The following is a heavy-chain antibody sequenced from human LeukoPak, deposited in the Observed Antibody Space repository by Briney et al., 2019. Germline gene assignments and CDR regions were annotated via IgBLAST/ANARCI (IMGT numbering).Heavy chain of an antibody. J-gene: IGHJ4*02. CDR3: ARLPVYFGKGYFDS. CDR2: IYFGGST. Sequence: PSQTLSLTCSLAAGSINNRSNCSAWVRQPPGKELQWIGQIYFGGSTFYNRSLKSRLTMSIDTSKDQFSLNINSVAAADTAVYYCARLPVYFGKGYFDSWGRGTLVTVSS. V-gene: IGHV4-39*01. D-gene: IGHD1-14*01. CDR1: AGSINNRSNC.